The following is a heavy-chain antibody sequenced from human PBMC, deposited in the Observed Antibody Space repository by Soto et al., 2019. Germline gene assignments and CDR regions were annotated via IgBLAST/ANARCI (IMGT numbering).Heavy chain of an antibody. CDR3: AKDRKYPRDYFHY. D-gene: IGHD6-6*01. CDR1: GFTVTSNG. CDR2: ISPNGQGI. Sequence: GGSLRLSCGVSGFTVTSNGVSWVRQAPGKGLEWVSAISPNGQGIWYADSVKGRFTISRDISRNTVFLQMDSLRAEDTAVYYCAKDRKYPRDYFHYWGQGTMVTVSS. V-gene: IGHV3-23*01. J-gene: IGHJ4*02.